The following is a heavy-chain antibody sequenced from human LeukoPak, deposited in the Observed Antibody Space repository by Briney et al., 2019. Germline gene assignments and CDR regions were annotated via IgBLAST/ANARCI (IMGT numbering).Heavy chain of an antibody. V-gene: IGHV4-38-2*02. CDR1: GYSIGTDYY. Sequence: PSETLSLTCAVSGYSIGTDYYWGWIRQPPGKGLEWIGYIYYSGSTNYNPSLKSRVTISVDTSKNQFSLKLSSVTAADTAVYYCARDGDENWFDPWGQGTLVTVSS. D-gene: IGHD2-21*02. J-gene: IGHJ5*02. CDR3: ARDGDENWFDP. CDR2: IYYSGST.